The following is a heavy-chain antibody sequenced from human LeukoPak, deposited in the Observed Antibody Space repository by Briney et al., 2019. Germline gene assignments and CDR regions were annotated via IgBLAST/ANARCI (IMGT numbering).Heavy chain of an antibody. CDR2: IIPIFGTA. D-gene: IGHD6-19*01. J-gene: IGHJ4*02. V-gene: IGHV1-69*01. Sequence: SVKVSCKASGGTFSSYAISWVRQAPGQGLEWMGGIIPIFGTANYAQKFQGRVTIAADESTSTAYMELSSLRSEDTAVYYCARGQDSSGWWTFDYWGQGTLVTVSS. CDR1: GGTFSSYA. CDR3: ARGQDSSGWWTFDY.